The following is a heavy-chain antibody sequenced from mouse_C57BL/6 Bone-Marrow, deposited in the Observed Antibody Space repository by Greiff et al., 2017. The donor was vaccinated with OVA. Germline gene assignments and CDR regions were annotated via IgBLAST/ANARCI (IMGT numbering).Heavy chain of an antibody. CDR1: GYTFTSYW. Sequence: VQLQQSGAELVKPGASVKVSCKASGYTFTSYWMHWVKQRPGQGLEWIGNINPSNGGTNYNEKFKSKATLTVDKSSSTAYMQLSSLTSEDSAVYYCARIGSSGPHYFDYWGQGTTLTVSS. CDR2: INPSNGGT. CDR3: ARIGSSGPHYFDY. D-gene: IGHD3-2*02. V-gene: IGHV1-53*01. J-gene: IGHJ2*01.